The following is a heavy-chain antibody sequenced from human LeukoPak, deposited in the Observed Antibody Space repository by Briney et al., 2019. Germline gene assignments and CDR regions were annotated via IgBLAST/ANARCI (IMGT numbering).Heavy chain of an antibody. CDR2: IEPDGSEK. CDR1: GFTFRDYW. Sequence: GGSLRLSCAASGFTFRDYWMTWVRQAAGKGLEWVASIEPDGSEKYYADSVKGRFTLSRDNVENSLYLQMNTLRVDDTAVYYCAQGHYHMDVGGHGPRSPSPQ. J-gene: IGHJ6*01. CDR3: AQGHYHMDV. V-gene: IGHV3-7*01.